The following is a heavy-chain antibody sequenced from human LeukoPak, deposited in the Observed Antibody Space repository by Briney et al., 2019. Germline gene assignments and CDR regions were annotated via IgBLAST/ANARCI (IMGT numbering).Heavy chain of an antibody. CDR1: GGSFSGYY. CDR3: ARHRQGGIYSSSWYGFDY. CDR2: INHSGST. D-gene: IGHD6-13*01. Sequence: SETLSLTCAVYGGSFSGYYWSWIRQPPGKGLEWIGEINHSGSTNYNPSLKSRVTISVDTSKNLFSLKLSSVTAADTAVYYCARHRQGGIYSSSWYGFDYWGQGTLVTVSS. V-gene: IGHV4-34*01. J-gene: IGHJ4*02.